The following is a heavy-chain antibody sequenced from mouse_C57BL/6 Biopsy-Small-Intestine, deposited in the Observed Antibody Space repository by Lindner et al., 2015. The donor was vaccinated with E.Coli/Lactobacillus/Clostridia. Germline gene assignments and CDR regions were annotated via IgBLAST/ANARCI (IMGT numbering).Heavy chain of an antibody. CDR3: VRKAGYYEGYFDY. D-gene: IGHD2-3*01. CDR2: ILPGGGST. J-gene: IGHJ2*01. V-gene: IGHV1-9*01. CDR1: GYTFTGYW. Sequence: VQLQESGAELMKPGASVKLSCKATGYTFTGYWIEWIKQRPGHGLEWIGEILPGGGSTNYNEKSKGKATFTADTSSNTAYMQLSSLTTEDSAIYYCVRKAGYYEGYFDYWGQGTTLTVSS.